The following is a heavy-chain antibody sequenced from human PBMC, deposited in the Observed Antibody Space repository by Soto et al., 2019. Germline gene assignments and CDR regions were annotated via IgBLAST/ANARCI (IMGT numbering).Heavy chain of an antibody. V-gene: IGHV3-21*01. CDR2: ISSSSSYI. CDR3: AKTAESGFLRYLYYYYYIDV. D-gene: IGHD3-9*01. J-gene: IGHJ6*03. Sequence: PGGSLRLSCAASGFTFSSYSMNWIRQAPGKGLEWVSSISSSSSYIYYADSVKGRFTISRDNAKNSLYLQMNSLRAEDTAVYYCAKTAESGFLRYLYYYYYIDVWGKGTTVTLSS. CDR1: GFTFSSYS.